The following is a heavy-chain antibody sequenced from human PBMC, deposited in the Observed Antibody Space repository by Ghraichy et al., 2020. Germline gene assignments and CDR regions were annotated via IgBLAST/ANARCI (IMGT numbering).Heavy chain of an antibody. CDR1: GFTFSSYG. V-gene: IGHV3-33*06. Sequence: GGSLRLSCAASGFTFSSYGMHWVRQAPGKGLEWVAVIWYDGSNKYYADSVKGRFTISRDNSKNTLYLQMNSLRAEDTAVYYCAKTYYDFWSGYLTDGYGMDVWGQGTXVTXSS. CDR3: AKTYYDFWSGYLTDGYGMDV. J-gene: IGHJ6*02. D-gene: IGHD3-3*01. CDR2: IWYDGSNK.